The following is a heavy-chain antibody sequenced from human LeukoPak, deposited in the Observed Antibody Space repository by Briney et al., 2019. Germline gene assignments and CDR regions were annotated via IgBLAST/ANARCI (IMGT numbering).Heavy chain of an antibody. CDR1: GFTFDCCG. D-gene: IGHD3-16*01. CDR3: VRDQGGAVSY. V-gene: IGHV3-48*01. J-gene: IGHJ4*02. Sequence: GGSLTLSCAASGFTFDCCGMHWVRQAPGKGLEWVSYISSLSGTINYADSVKGRFIISRDNAKNSMFLQMNSLKAEDTAVYYCVRDQGGAVSYWGQGTLVTVSS. CDR2: ISSLSGTI.